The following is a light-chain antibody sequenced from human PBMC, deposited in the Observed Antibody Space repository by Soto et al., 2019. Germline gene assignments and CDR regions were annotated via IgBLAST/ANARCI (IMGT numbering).Light chain of an antibody. V-gene: IGLV1-47*01. J-gene: IGLJ2*01. CDR2: RNN. CDR1: SSNIGSNY. CDR3: AAWDDSLSGVV. Sequence: QSVLTQPPSASGTPGKRVTISCSGSSSNIGSNYVYWYQQLPGTAPKLLIYRNNQRPSGVPDRFSGSKSGTSASLAISGLRSEDEADYYCAAWDDSLSGVVFGGGPKLTVL.